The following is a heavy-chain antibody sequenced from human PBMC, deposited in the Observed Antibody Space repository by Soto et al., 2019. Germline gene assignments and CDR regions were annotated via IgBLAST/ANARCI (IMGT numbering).Heavy chain of an antibody. D-gene: IGHD6-13*01. Sequence: PSETLSLTCAVYGGSFSGYYWSWIRQPPGKGLEWIGEINHSGSTNYNPSLKSRVTISVDTSKNQFSLKLSSVTAADTAVYYCASGQAAAGSFFDYWGQGTLVTVSS. CDR2: INHSGST. CDR1: GGSFSGYY. CDR3: ASGQAAAGSFFDY. J-gene: IGHJ4*02. V-gene: IGHV4-34*01.